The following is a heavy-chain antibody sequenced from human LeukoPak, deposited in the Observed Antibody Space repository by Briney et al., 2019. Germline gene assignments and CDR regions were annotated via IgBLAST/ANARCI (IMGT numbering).Heavy chain of an antibody. CDR2: IYYSGST. CDR3: ARLGAYGSGTDY. CDR1: GGSISSYY. D-gene: IGHD3-10*01. Sequence: SETLSLTCTVSGGSISSYYWSWIRQPPGKGLEWIGYIYYSGSTNYNPSLKSRVTISVDTSKNQFSLKLSSVTAADTAVYYCARLGAYGSGTDYWGQGTLVTVSS. J-gene: IGHJ4*02. V-gene: IGHV4-59*08.